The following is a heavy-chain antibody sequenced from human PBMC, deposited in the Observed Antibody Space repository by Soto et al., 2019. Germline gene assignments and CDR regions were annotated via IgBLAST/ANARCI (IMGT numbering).Heavy chain of an antibody. Sequence: QLQLQESGPGLVKPSETLSLTCTVSGGSISSSSYYWGWIRQPPGKGLEWIGSIYYSGSTYYNPSLKSRVPIPVDTSKNQFSLKLSSVTAADTAVYYCARGKVSPYDILTLHAFDIWGQGTMVTVSS. D-gene: IGHD3-9*01. CDR2: IYYSGST. CDR1: GGSISSSSYY. CDR3: ARGKVSPYDILTLHAFDI. V-gene: IGHV4-39*01. J-gene: IGHJ3*02.